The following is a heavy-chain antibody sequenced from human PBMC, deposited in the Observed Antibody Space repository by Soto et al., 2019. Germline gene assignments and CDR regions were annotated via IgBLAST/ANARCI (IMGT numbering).Heavy chain of an antibody. J-gene: IGHJ4*02. D-gene: IGHD1-26*01. Sequence: QVRLVQSGAEVKKPGASVKVSCKASGYTFTSYTVHWVRQAPGQRLEWMGWIHEGTGNTKYSQRFQDKITITRDTSASPVFMEMRSLTCEDTAVYYCARRIDPDYWGQGTLVTVSS. CDR2: IHEGTGNT. CDR3: ARRIDPDY. V-gene: IGHV1-3*01. CDR1: GYTFTSYT.